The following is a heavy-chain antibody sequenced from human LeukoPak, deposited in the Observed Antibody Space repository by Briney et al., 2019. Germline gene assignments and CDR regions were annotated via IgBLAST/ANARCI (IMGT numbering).Heavy chain of an antibody. J-gene: IGHJ5*02. Sequence: PSETLSLTCAVSGGSFTGYYWSWIRQAPGKGLEWIGEIKHYGSTSYNPSLKSRVTISVDTSKKQFSLKLSSVTAADSAIYYCARDGTAARWFAPWGQGTLVTVSS. V-gene: IGHV4-34*01. CDR3: ARDGTAARWFAP. CDR1: GGSFTGYY. D-gene: IGHD6-6*01. CDR2: IKHYGST.